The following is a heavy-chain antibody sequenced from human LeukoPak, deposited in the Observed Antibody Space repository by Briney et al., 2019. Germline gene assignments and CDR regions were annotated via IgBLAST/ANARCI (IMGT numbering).Heavy chain of an antibody. D-gene: IGHD3-3*02. CDR1: GFTIGTAW. Sequence: GVSLRLSCVSSGFTIGTAWMSWVRQAPGKGLEWLGHIKSEGEGATTDYAAPAKGRFAITRDDSKNMIYLQMSSLKIDDTAIYYCIAHFPYFYGFDVWGKGTTVTVSS. J-gene: IGHJ6*04. CDR2: IKSEGEGATT. V-gene: IGHV3-15*01. CDR3: IAHFPYFYGFDV.